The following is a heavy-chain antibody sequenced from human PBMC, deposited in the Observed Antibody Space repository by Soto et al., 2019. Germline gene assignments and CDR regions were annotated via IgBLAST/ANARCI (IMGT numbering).Heavy chain of an antibody. J-gene: IGHJ6*02. D-gene: IGHD3-16*01. CDR2: IWYDGSNK. CDR1: GFTFSSYG. Sequence: QVQLVESGGGVVQPGRSLRLSCAASGFTFSSYGMHWVRQAPGKGLEWVAVIWYDGSNKYYGDSVKGRFTISRDNSKNTLCLQMNSLRAEDTAVYYCARVIGGRGYYGYGMDVWGQGTTVTVSS. CDR3: ARVIGGRGYYGYGMDV. V-gene: IGHV3-33*01.